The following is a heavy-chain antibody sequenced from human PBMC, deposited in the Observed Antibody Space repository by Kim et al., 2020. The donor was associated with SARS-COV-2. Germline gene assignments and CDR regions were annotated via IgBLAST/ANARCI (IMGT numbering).Heavy chain of an antibody. Sequence: KGRFTISRDNAKNSLYLQMNSLRAEDTAVYYCARDYYDFWSGYWADAFDIWGQGTMVTVSS. CDR3: ARDYYDFWSGYWADAFDI. D-gene: IGHD3-3*01. J-gene: IGHJ3*02. V-gene: IGHV3-11*06.